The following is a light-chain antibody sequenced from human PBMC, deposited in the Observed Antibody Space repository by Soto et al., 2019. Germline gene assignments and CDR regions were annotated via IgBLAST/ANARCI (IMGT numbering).Light chain of an antibody. CDR1: SSDVGGYNF. V-gene: IGLV2-14*01. J-gene: IGLJ3*02. CDR3: AAWDDSLNGRV. CDR2: EVS. Sequence: QSALTQPASVSGSPGQSITISCTGTSSDVGGYNFVSWYQQNPGRAPKLMIYEVSNRPSGVSDRFSGSKSGTSASLAISGLQSEDEADYYCAAWDDSLNGRVFGGGTKVTVL.